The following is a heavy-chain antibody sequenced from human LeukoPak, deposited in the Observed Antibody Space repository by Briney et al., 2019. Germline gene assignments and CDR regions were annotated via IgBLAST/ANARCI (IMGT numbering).Heavy chain of an antibody. CDR3: ARDPPSRWLQFMGSSDAFDI. CDR1: GFTFSSYG. CDR2: ISYDGSNK. V-gene: IGHV3-30*03. Sequence: GGSLRLSCAASGFTFSSYGMHWVRQAPGKGLEWVAVISYDGSNKYYADSVKGRFTISRDNSKNTLYLQMNSLRAEDTAVYYCARDPPSRWLQFMGSSDAFDIWGQGTMVTVSS. J-gene: IGHJ3*02. D-gene: IGHD5-24*01.